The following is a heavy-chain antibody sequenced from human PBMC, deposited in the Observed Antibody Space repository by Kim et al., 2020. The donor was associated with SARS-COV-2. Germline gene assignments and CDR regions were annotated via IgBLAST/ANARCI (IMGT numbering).Heavy chain of an antibody. J-gene: IGHJ4*02. CDR2: DGSDK. Sequence: DGSDKYYVDSGKDRFTISKDNAKSSLYLQMNSLRAEDTAVYYGARDLRTTGWGQGTLVTVSS. CDR3: ARDLRTTG. D-gene: IGHD4-17*01. V-gene: IGHV3-7*01.